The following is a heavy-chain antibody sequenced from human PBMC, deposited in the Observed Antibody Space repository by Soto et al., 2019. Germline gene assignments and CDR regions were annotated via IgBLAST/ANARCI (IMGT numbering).Heavy chain of an antibody. CDR3: AGGKFTIFGVVTRLYYYYGMDV. D-gene: IGHD3-3*01. V-gene: IGHV1-69*13. Sequence: SVKVSCKASGGTFSSYAISWVRQAPGQGLEWMGGIIPIFGTANYAQKFQGRVTVTADESTSTAYMELSSLRSEDTAVYYCAGGKFTIFGVVTRLYYYYGMDVWGQGTTVTVSS. CDR2: IIPIFGTA. J-gene: IGHJ6*02. CDR1: GGTFSSYA.